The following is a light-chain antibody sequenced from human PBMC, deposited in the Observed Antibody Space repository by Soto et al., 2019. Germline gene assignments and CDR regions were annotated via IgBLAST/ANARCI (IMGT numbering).Light chain of an antibody. CDR1: GSDIGAYNY. J-gene: IGLJ1*01. V-gene: IGLV2-14*01. CDR2: GVT. CDR3: SSFTTSYFYV. Sequence: QSVLTQPASVSGSPGQSITISCTGSGSDIGAYNYVSWYQQHPGKAPKLLIHGVTRRPSGVSSRFSASKSAYTASLTISGLPAEDEANYYCSSFTTSYFYVFGPGTKLTVL.